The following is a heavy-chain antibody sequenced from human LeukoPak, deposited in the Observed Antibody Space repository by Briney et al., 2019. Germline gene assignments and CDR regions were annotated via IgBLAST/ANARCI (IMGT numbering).Heavy chain of an antibody. J-gene: IGHJ5*02. Sequence: SQTLSLTCTVSGGSISSGGYYWSWIRQHPGKGLEWIGYIYYSGSTYYNPSLKSRVTISVDTSKNQFSLKLSSVTAADTAVYYCARVVFVVVPAAASLRWRYNWFDPWGQGTLVTVSS. V-gene: IGHV4-31*03. D-gene: IGHD2-2*01. CDR2: IYYSGST. CDR1: GGSISSGGYY. CDR3: ARVVFVVVPAAASLRWRYNWFDP.